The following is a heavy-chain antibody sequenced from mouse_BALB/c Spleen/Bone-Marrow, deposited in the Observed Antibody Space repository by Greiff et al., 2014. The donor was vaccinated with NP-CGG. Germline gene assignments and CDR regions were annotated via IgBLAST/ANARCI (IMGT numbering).Heavy chain of an antibody. CDR2: IDPANGNT. Sequence: DVQLQESGAELVKPGASVKLSCTASGFNVKDTYMQWVKQRPEQGLEWIGRIDPANGNTQYDPTFQGKATITTDTSSNTAYLQLSSLTSEDTAVYYCTRKEHYYGSDALDYWGQGTTVTVSS. CDR3: TRKEHYYGSDALDY. J-gene: IGHJ4*01. D-gene: IGHD1-2*01. CDR1: GFNVKDTY. V-gene: IGHV14-3*02.